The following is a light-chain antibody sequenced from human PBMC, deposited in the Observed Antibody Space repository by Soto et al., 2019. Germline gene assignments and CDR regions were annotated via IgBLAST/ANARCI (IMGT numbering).Light chain of an antibody. J-gene: IGKJ1*01. Sequence: IVMTQSPATLSVSPGERATLSCRASQSVSSNLAWYQQKPGQAPRLLIYGASTRATGIPARFSGSGSGTEFTLTICSLQSEDFEVYYCQQYNNWPPWTFGRGTKVEIK. CDR1: QSVSSN. CDR2: GAS. V-gene: IGKV3-15*01. CDR3: QQYNNWPPWT.